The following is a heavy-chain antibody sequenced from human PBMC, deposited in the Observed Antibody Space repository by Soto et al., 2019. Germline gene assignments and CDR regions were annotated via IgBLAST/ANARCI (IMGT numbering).Heavy chain of an antibody. Sequence: EVQLVESGGGLVQPGGSLRLSCAASGFTFSSYWMSWVRQAPGKGLDWVANIKQDGSGKYYVDSVKGRFTISRDNAKNSLYLQMNSLRAEDTAVFYCARQYCSRTNCYDHFDYWGQGTLVTVSS. CDR2: IKQDGSGK. V-gene: IGHV3-7*01. CDR1: GFTFSSYW. CDR3: ARQYCSRTNCYDHFDY. D-gene: IGHD2-2*01. J-gene: IGHJ4*02.